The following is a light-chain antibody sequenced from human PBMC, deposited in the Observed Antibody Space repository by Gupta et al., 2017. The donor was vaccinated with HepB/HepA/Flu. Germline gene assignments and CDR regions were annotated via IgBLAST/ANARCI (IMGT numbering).Light chain of an antibody. CDR3: QVWDGRSDLVV. Sequence: SFVLTQPPSVSVAPGKTARLTCGGNNIGSLSVNWYQQRPGQAPVLVISYNSDRPSGIPERFAGSNSGNTATLTISRVEAGDEADYYCQVWDGRSDLVVVGGGTKLTVL. J-gene: IGLJ2*01. V-gene: IGLV3-21*04. CDR1: NIGSLS. CDR2: YNS.